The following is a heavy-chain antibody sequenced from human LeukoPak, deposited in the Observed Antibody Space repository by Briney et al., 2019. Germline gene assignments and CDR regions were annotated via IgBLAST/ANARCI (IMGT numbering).Heavy chain of an antibody. CDR1: GFSFSSYS. CDR3: ARDRDAFDI. J-gene: IGHJ3*02. CDR2: ISSSTTTI. Sequence: GGSLRLSCAASGFSFSSYSMNWVRQAPGKGLEWVSYISSSTTTIYYADSVKGRFTISRDNAKNSLYLQMNSLRAEDTAVYYCARDRDAFDIWGQGTMVTVSS. V-gene: IGHV3-48*01.